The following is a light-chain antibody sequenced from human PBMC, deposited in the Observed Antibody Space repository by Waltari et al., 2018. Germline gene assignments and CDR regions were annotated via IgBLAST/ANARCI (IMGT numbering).Light chain of an antibody. CDR1: QSLLHSNGNTY. Sequence: DIVMTQTPLSLPNTPGEPASISCRSSQSLLHSNGNTYLHWYLQKPGQSPPPPIYGGSNRASGVPDRVSGSGSGTDFTLKISKVEAEDVGVYYCVQAIAFPLTFGGGTKVEIK. J-gene: IGKJ4*01. CDR2: GGS. V-gene: IGKV2-40*01. CDR3: VQAIAFPLT.